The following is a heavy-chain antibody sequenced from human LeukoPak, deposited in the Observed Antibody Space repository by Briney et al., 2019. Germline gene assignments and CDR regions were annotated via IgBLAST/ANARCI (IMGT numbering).Heavy chain of an antibody. V-gene: IGHV3-74*01. CDR2: INSDGSST. D-gene: IGHD3-10*01. CDR3: ARGSNYYGFN. Sequence: PGGXXRLSXAXSGFTFSSYWMHWVRHAPGKGLVWVSRINSDGSSTSYADSVKGRFTISRDNAKNTLYLQMNSLRAEDTAVYYCARGSNYYGFNWGQGTLVTVSS. J-gene: IGHJ4*02. CDR1: GFTFSSYW.